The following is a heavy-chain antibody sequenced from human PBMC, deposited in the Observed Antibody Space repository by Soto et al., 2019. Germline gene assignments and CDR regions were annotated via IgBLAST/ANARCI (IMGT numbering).Heavy chain of an antibody. CDR1: GGSISSYY. D-gene: IGHD2-15*01. V-gene: IGHV4-59*01. CDR3: ARDSGGPSTWFDP. J-gene: IGHJ5*02. CDR2: IYSSGST. Sequence: SETLSLTCTVSGGSISSYYWTWIRQPPGKGLEWIGYIYSSGSTNYNPSLRGRVTISVDTSNNQFSLRVSSVTAADTAVYYCARDSGGPSTWFDPWGQGTLVTVSS.